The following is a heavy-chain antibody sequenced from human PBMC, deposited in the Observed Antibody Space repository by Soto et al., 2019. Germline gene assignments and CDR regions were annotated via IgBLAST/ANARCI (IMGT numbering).Heavy chain of an antibody. CDR2: IIPIFGTA. CDR3: AGNNYYDTIMYFDY. D-gene: IGHD3-22*01. V-gene: IGHV1-69*13. J-gene: IGHJ4*02. CDR1: GGTFSSYA. Sequence: ASVKVSCKASGGTFSSYAISWVRQAPGQGLEWMGGIIPIFGTANYAQKLQGRVTITADESTSTAYMELSSLRSEDTAVSYCAGNNYYDTIMYFDYGGQGPLVTVPP.